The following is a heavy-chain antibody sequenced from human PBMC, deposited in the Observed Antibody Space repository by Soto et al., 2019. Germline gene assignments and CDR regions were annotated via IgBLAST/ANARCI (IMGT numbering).Heavy chain of an antibody. CDR2: IYWNDDQ. Sequence: QITLKESGPTLVKPTQTLTLTCTFSGFSLSTSGVGVGWIRQPPGKALEWLALIYWNDDQRYSPSLKSRLTINKDPSTTQAVLTMTNMDPVDTATYYCAHSPYSGSWYGGGFDPWGQGTLFTVSS. J-gene: IGHJ5*02. CDR3: AHSPYSGSWYGGGFDP. V-gene: IGHV2-5*01. D-gene: IGHD6-13*01. CDR1: GFSLSTSGVG.